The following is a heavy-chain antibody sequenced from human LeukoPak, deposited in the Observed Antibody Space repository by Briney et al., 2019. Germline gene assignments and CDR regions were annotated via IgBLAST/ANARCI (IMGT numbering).Heavy chain of an antibody. CDR3: ARAGTASYYYYYMDV. CDR2: ISSSSSYI. J-gene: IGHJ6*03. CDR1: GFTFSSYE. Sequence: PGGSLRLSCAASGFTFSSYEMNWVRQAPGKGLEWVSSISSSSSYIYYADSVKGRFTISRDNAKNSLYLQMNSLRAEDTAVYYCARAGTASYYYYYMDVWGKGTTVTVSS. D-gene: IGHD6-13*01. V-gene: IGHV3-21*01.